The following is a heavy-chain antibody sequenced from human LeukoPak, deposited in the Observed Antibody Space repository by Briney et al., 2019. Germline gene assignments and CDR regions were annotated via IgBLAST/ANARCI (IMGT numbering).Heavy chain of an antibody. V-gene: IGHV3-30-3*01. Sequence: PGGSLRLSCAVSGFTFSNYDMHWVRQAPGKGLEWVAFISSDGSNEYYGDSVKGRFTIYRDNLILYLQMNRLRTEDTAVYFCARESFGLDYWGQGTLVTVSS. CDR3: ARESFGLDY. J-gene: IGHJ4*02. D-gene: IGHD3-16*01. CDR1: GFTFSNYD. CDR2: ISSDGSNE.